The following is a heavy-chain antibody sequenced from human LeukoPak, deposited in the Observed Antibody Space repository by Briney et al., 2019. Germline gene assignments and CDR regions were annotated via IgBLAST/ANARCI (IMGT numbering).Heavy chain of an antibody. J-gene: IGHJ1*01. D-gene: IGHD6-19*01. CDR3: ARDRVAVAGHQYFQH. CDR2: ISYDGSNK. CDR1: GFTFSSYA. Sequence: GRSLRLFCAASGFTFSSYAMHWVRQAPAKGLEWVAVISYDGSNKYYADSVKGRFTISRDNSKNTLYLQMNSLRAEDTAVYYCARDRVAVAGHQYFQHWGQGTLVTVSS. V-gene: IGHV3-30*04.